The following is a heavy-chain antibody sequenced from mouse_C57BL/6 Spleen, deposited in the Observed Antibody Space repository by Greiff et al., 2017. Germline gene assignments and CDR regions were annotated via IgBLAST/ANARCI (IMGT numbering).Heavy chain of an antibody. CDR3: ARDYGKAMDY. CDR2: IDPSDSYT. J-gene: IGHJ4*01. CDR1: GYTFTSYW. V-gene: IGHV1-59*01. D-gene: IGHD1-1*01. Sequence: QVQLQQPGAELVRPGTSVKLSCTASGYTFTSYWMHWVQQRPGQGLEWIGVIDPSDSYTNYNQKFKGKATLTVDTSSSTAYMQLSSLTSEDSAVYYCARDYGKAMDYWGQGTSVTVSS.